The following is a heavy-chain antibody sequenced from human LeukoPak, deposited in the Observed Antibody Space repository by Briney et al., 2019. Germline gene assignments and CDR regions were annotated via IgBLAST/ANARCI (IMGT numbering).Heavy chain of an antibody. Sequence: ASVKVSCKSSGYTFTGYYIYWFRQAPRQGLEWMGRINSNNRDTHYAQKFQGRVTMTRDTSITTAYMELTRLTSDGTAVYYCARVPSHSLSQYYFDYWGQGALVTVSS. CDR2: INSNNRDT. J-gene: IGHJ4*02. V-gene: IGHV1-2*06. CDR1: GYTFTGYY. D-gene: IGHD2-2*01. CDR3: ARVPSHSLSQYYFDY.